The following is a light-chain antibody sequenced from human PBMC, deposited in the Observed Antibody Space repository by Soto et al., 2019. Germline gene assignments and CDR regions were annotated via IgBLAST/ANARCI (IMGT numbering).Light chain of an antibody. CDR3: QQYADWPRT. Sequence: EIVLTQSPATLSVSPGEGATLSCRASQSVSSDLAWYQHRPGQAPRLLISGSSTRATDIPDRFRGSGSGTVFTLTINSQQSEDFAVYYCQQYADWPRTFGQGTKVEIK. J-gene: IGKJ1*01. V-gene: IGKV3D-15*01. CDR2: GSS. CDR1: QSVSSD.